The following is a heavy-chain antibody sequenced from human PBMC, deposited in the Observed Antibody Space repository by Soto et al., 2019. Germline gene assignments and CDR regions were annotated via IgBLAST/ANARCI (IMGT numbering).Heavy chain of an antibody. V-gene: IGHV1-69*02. Sequence: ASVKVSCKASGGTFSSYTISWVRQAPGQGLEWMGRIIPILGIANYAQKFQGRVTITADKSTSTAYMELSSLRSEDTAVYYCASPGKFAAGYSSSWEFDPWGQGTLVTVSS. J-gene: IGHJ5*02. D-gene: IGHD6-13*01. CDR3: ASPGKFAAGYSSSWEFDP. CDR2: IIPILGIA. CDR1: GGTFSSYT.